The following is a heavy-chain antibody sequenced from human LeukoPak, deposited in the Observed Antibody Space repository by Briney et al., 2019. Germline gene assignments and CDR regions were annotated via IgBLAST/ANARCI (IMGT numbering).Heavy chain of an antibody. D-gene: IGHD2-15*01. Sequence: ASQTLSLTCTVSGGSISSGGYYWSWIRQHPGKGLEWIGYIYYSGSTYYNPSLKSRVTISVDTSKNQFSLKLSSVTAADTAVYYCARSTRISKFDYWGQGTLVTVSS. CDR3: ARSTRISKFDY. J-gene: IGHJ4*02. CDR2: IYYSGST. CDR1: GGSISSGGYY. V-gene: IGHV4-31*03.